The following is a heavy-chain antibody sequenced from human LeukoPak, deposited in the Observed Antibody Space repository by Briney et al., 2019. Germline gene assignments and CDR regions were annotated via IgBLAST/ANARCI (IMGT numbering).Heavy chain of an antibody. V-gene: IGHV3-7*01. Sequence: GGSLRLSCTASGFTFSAFYMSWARQSPGKGLEWLAHIKYDGSDTYYVDSVKGRFTISRDNAKNSLYLQMSSLRVEDTAVYYCTRDEGATVKTYRFDFWGQGTQVSVSS. CDR2: IKYDGSDT. J-gene: IGHJ4*02. CDR3: TRDEGATVKTYRFDF. CDR1: GFTFSAFY. D-gene: IGHD4-11*01.